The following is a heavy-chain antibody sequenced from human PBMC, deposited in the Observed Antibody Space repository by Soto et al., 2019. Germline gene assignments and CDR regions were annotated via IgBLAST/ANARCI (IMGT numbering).Heavy chain of an antibody. CDR1: GYTFSRYG. J-gene: IGHJ6*02. D-gene: IGHD2-8*01. CDR2: ISGYNGDT. CDR3: AKNGQPPYYYYGMDV. V-gene: IGHV1-18*01. Sequence: QSQLVQSGPEAKKPGASVKVSCKASGYTFSRYGISWVRQAPGQGLEWMGWISGYNGDTKYAQKVQGRVTMTIDTSTYTAYMELRSLTSDDTAIYYCAKNGQPPYYYYGMDVWGQRTTVTVSS.